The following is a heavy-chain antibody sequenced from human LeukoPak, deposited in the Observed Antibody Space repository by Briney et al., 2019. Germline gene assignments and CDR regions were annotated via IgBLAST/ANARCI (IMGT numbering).Heavy chain of an antibody. D-gene: IGHD6-13*01. V-gene: IGHV4-30-4*01. CDR1: GGSISSGDYY. J-gene: IGHJ5*02. CDR3: ARDQQGGWFDP. Sequence: SETLSLTCTVSGGSISSGDYYWSWIRQPPGKGLEWIGYIYYSGSTYYDPSLKSRVTISVDTSKNHFSLKLSSVTAADTAVYYCARDQQGGWFDPWGQGTLVTVSS. CDR2: IYYSGST.